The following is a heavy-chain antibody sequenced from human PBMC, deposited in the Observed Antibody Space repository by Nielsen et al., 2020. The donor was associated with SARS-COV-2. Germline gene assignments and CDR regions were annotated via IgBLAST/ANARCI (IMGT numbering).Heavy chain of an antibody. D-gene: IGHD2-21*01. Sequence: GGSLRLSCAASGFTFSAYWVHWVRQVPGKGMVWVSRINSDGPRVAYADSVKGRLTISRDNAKNTLYLQMNSLRAEDTDAYYCASARHCGGNSCYSTPYYGMDVWGQRSTVSVSS. CDR3: ASARHCGGNSCYSTPYYGMDV. V-gene: IGHV3-74*01. J-gene: IGHJ6*02. CDR2: INSDGPRV. CDR1: GFTFSAYW.